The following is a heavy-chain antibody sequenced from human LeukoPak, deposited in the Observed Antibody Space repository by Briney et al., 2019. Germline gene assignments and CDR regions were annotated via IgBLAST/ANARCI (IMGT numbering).Heavy chain of an antibody. V-gene: IGHV4-34*01. Sequence: SETLSLTCAVYGGSFSGYYWSWIRQPPGKGLEWIGEINHSGSTNYNPSLKSRVTISVDTSKNQFSLKLSSVTAADTAVYYCAREGITMVRRVTNRYNWFDPWGQGTLVTVPS. D-gene: IGHD3-10*01. J-gene: IGHJ5*02. CDR2: INHSGST. CDR3: AREGITMVRRVTNRYNWFDP. CDR1: GGSFSGYY.